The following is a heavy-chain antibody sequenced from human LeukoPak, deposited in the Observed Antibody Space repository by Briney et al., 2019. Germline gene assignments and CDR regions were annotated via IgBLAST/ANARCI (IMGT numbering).Heavy chain of an antibody. J-gene: IGHJ4*02. V-gene: IGHV3-48*03. CDR3: ARYGSGYSGYDVAFDY. Sequence: GGSLRLSCAASGFTFSSYEMNWVRQAPGKGLEWVSYISSSGSTIYYADSVKGRFTISRDNAKNSLYLQMNSLRAEDTAVYYCARYGSGYSGYDVAFDYWGQGTLVTVSS. D-gene: IGHD5-12*01. CDR1: GFTFSSYE. CDR2: ISSSGSTI.